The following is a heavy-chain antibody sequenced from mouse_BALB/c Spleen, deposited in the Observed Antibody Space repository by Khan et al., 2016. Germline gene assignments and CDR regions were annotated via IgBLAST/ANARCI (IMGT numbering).Heavy chain of an antibody. CDR3: ARQGFAY. V-gene: IGHV5-9-2*01. CDR2: ISGGGSYT. Sequence: EVELVESGGGLVKPGGSLKLSCAASGFTFSSYGMSWVRQTPAKRLEWVATISGGGSYTYYPDSVKGRFTISRDNAKNNLYLQMSSLRSEGTDLYYWARQGFAYWGQGTLVTVSA. J-gene: IGHJ3*01. CDR1: GFTFSSYG.